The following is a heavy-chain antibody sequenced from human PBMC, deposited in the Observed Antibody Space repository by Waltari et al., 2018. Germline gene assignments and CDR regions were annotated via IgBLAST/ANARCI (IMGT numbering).Heavy chain of an antibody. CDR1: GGSFPSFG. V-gene: IGHV1-69*01. CDR2: IIPTFQTV. J-gene: IGHJ4*02. Sequence: QVQLVQSGAEVKTPGSSVKVSCKAAGGSFPSFGFYWVRQARGQGLEWMGGIIPTFQTVAYAQEFEGRVSITADDYTGTAYMELTSLRFEDTAVYYCAGGTPLRFFVHWGQGTRVTVSP. CDR3: AGGTPLRFFVH.